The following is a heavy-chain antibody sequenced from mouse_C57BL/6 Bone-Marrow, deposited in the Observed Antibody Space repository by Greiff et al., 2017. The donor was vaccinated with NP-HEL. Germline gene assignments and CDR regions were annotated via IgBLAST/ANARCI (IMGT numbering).Heavy chain of an antibody. D-gene: IGHD2-2*01. J-gene: IGHJ1*03. CDR3: TTNYYGYPYWYFDV. CDR2: IDPEDGDT. Sequence: VQLQQPGAELVRPGASVKLSCTASGFNIKDYYMHWVKQRPEQGLEWIGRIDPEDGDTEYAPKFQGKATMTADTSSNTAYLQLSSLTSEDTAVYYCTTNYYGYPYWYFDVWGTGTTVTVSS. V-gene: IGHV14-1*01. CDR1: GFNIKDYY.